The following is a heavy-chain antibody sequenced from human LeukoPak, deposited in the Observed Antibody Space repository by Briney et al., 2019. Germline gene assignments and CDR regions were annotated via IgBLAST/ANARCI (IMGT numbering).Heavy chain of an antibody. CDR2: IYYSGGT. Sequence: SQTLSLTSTVSGASISSGDYYWSWIRQPPGKGLEWIGSIYYSGGTFHYNPSLKSRVAISIDTSKNQFSLSLSSVTAADTAVYYCASTNCSRSSCFGANWFDPWGQGTLVTVSS. V-gene: IGHV4-30-4*08. CDR3: ASTNCSRSSCFGANWFDP. J-gene: IGHJ5*02. CDR1: GASISSGDYY. D-gene: IGHD2-2*01.